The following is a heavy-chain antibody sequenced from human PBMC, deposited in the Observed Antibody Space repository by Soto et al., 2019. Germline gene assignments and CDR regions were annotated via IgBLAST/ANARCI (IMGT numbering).Heavy chain of an antibody. Sequence: QVQLVESGGGLVRPGGSLRLSCADSGFTFRDYAMSWIRQAPGKGLEWVSCISSSGTATYYADSVKGRFTISRDNAKNSLYVEMNSLRVEDSAVYYCARKGPRAARQNHWGQGTLVTVSS. CDR2: ISSSGTAT. CDR3: ARKGPRAARQNH. CDR1: GFTFRDYA. D-gene: IGHD6-6*01. J-gene: IGHJ5*02. V-gene: IGHV3-11*01.